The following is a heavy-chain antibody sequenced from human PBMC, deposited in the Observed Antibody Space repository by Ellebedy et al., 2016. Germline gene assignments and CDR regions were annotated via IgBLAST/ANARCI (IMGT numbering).Heavy chain of an antibody. CDR1: GFTFSDYN. D-gene: IGHD1-26*01. CDR2: ISGSGNIK. Sequence: GESLKISXAASGFTFSDYNMNWVRQAPGKGLEWIAHISGSGNIKYFADSVKGRFSVSRDNAKNSLHLQMNSLTAKDTAVYYCARFGDPLRGWFNPWGQGTLVNVTS. V-gene: IGHV3-48*04. CDR3: ARFGDPLRGWFNP. J-gene: IGHJ5*01.